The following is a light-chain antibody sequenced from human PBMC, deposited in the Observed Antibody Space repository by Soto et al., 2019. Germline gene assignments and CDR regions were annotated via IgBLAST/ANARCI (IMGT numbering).Light chain of an antibody. Sequence: DIQMTQSPSTLSASVGDRVTITCRASQSISSWLARYQQKPGKAPKLLIYKASSLESGVPSRFSGSGSGTEFTLTISSLQPDDFATYYSQQYNSYSRTFGQGTKVEIK. J-gene: IGKJ1*01. CDR2: KAS. CDR1: QSISSW. V-gene: IGKV1-5*03. CDR3: QQYNSYSRT.